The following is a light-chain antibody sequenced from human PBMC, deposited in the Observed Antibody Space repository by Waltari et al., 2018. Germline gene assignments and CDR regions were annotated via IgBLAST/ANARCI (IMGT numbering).Light chain of an antibody. Sequence: YVLTQPPSVSVDPGKTARLTCGGDNIGSKSVTWYQQKPVQAPGLVMFYDSDRPSEIPERFSGSNSGNTATLTISWVEAGDEADYHCQVWDDVTDSGVFGGGTKLTVL. CDR2: YDS. CDR3: QVWDDVTDSGV. V-gene: IGLV3-21*04. CDR1: NIGSKS. J-gene: IGLJ3*02.